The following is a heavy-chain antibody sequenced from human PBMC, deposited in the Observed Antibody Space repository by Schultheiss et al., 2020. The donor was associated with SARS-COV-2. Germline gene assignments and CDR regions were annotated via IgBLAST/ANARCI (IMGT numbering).Heavy chain of an antibody. CDR1: GFSLSTSGMC. Sequence: SGPTLVKPTQTLTLTCTFSGFSLSTSGMCVSWIRQPPGKALEWLALIDWDDDKYYSTSLKTRLTISKDTSKNQVVLTMTNMDPVDTATYYCARIPIILGQPLRSRPYYYYGMDVWGQGTTVTVSS. D-gene: IGHD2-2*01. CDR3: ARIPIILGQPLRSRPYYYYGMDV. J-gene: IGHJ6*02. CDR2: IDWDDDK. V-gene: IGHV2-70*01.